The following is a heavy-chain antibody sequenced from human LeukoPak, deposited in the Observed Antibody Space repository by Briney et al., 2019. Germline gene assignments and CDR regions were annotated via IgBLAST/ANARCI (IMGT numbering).Heavy chain of an antibody. V-gene: IGHV3-66*01. J-gene: IGHJ4*02. CDR3: AREGGGPSGPLDY. CDR2: AYSDGNT. D-gene: IGHD3-3*01. Sequence: GGSLRLSCAASGITVNSTYISWVRQAPGKGLEWVSVAYSDGNTYYAGSVKGRFTISRDNSKNTLFLQMNSLRAEDTAVYYCAREGGGPSGPLDYWGQGTLVTVSS. CDR1: GITVNSTY.